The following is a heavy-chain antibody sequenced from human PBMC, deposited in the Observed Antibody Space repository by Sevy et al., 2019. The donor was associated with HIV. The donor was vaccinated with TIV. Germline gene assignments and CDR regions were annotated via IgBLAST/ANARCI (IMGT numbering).Heavy chain of an antibody. Sequence: ASVKVSCKVSGYTLAKFSIHWVRQAPGKGLEWMTSFDPEDGDPEDGKRIYAQKFLGRVTITEDTSTDTAYMELSSLRSDDTAVYYCATTKDYYDSSGYPFDYWGQGTLVTVSS. J-gene: IGHJ4*02. CDR1: GYTLAKFS. CDR3: ATTKDYYDSSGYPFDY. D-gene: IGHD3-22*01. V-gene: IGHV1-24*01. CDR2: FDPEDGDPEDGKR.